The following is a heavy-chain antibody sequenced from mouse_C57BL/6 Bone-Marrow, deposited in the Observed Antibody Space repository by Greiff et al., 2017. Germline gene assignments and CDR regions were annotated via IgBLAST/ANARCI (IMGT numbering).Heavy chain of an antibody. Sequence: QVQLQQPGAELVMPGASVKLSCKASGYTFTSYWMHWVKQRPGQGLEWIGEIDPSDSYTNYNQKFKGKSTLTVDKSSSTAYMQLSSLTSEDSAVYYCARSGYSNYVYYDAMDYWGQGTSVTVSS. CDR2: IDPSDSYT. J-gene: IGHJ4*01. CDR3: ARSGYSNYVYYDAMDY. V-gene: IGHV1-69*01. D-gene: IGHD2-5*01. CDR1: GYTFTSYW.